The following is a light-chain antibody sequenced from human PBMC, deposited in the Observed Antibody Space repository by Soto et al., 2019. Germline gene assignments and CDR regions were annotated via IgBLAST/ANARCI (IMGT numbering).Light chain of an antibody. CDR3: QQRSNWRRT. Sequence: EIVLTQSPGTLSSSPGERVTRSCRASQSISTYLAWYQQKPGQAPRLLIYDASTRATGIPARFSGSGSGTDFTLTISSLEPADFAVYYCQQRSNWRRTFGQGTKVDIK. CDR1: QSISTY. CDR2: DAS. V-gene: IGKV3-11*01. J-gene: IGKJ1*01.